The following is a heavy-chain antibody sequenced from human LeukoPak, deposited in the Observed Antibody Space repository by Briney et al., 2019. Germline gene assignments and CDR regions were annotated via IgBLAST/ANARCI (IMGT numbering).Heavy chain of an antibody. D-gene: IGHD3-22*01. CDR1: GFTVSSNY. CDR2: IYSGGST. Sequence: GGSLRLSCAASGFTVSSNYMSWVRHAPGKGLVWVSLIYSGGSTSYADSVKGRFTISRDNSKNTLYLQMNSLRAEDTAVYYCARVRPYYDTSGYGGIIGYFDYWGQGTLVTVSS. V-gene: IGHV3-53*01. CDR3: ARVRPYYDTSGYGGIIGYFDY. J-gene: IGHJ4*02.